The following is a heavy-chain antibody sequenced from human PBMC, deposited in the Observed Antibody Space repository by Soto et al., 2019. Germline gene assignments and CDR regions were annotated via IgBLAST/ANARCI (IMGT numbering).Heavy chain of an antibody. CDR1: GFTFSSYS. CDR2: ISSSSSYI. D-gene: IGHD3-22*01. Sequence: GGSLRLCCAASGFTFSSYSMNWVRQAPGKGLEWVSSISSSSSYIYYADSVKGRFTISRDNAKNSLYLQMNGLRAEDTAVYYCARVKYYDSSGYALWGQGTLVTVSS. CDR3: ARVKYYDSSGYAL. V-gene: IGHV3-21*01. J-gene: IGHJ4*02.